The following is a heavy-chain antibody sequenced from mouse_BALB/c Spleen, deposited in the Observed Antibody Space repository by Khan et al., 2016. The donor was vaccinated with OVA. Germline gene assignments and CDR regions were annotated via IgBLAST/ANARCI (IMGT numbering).Heavy chain of an antibody. V-gene: IGHV5-9-3*01. CDR3: ARASYGWFGY. CDR2: ISSDGDYT. CDR1: GFTFSTYA. J-gene: IGHJ3*02. D-gene: IGHD2-10*02. Sequence: EVELVESGAGLVKPGASLKLSCEVSGFTFSTYAMSWVRQNSGKRLEWVASISSDGDYTFYLDSVKGRFTISRDNAKNTLYMEISSLRSDDTAMFYCARASYGWFGYWGQGTLVTVSA.